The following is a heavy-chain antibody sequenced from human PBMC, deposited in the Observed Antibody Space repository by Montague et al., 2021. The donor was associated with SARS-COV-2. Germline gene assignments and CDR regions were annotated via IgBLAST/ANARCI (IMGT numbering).Heavy chain of an antibody. V-gene: IGHV4-39*01. CDR1: GGSISSSSYY. CDR3: ASFPTSYYYDSKAAPATPDAFDI. CDR2: IYYSGST. J-gene: IGHJ3*02. Sequence: SETLSLTCTVSGGSISSSSYYWGWIRQPPGKGLEWIGSIYYSGSTYYNPSPKSRVTISVDTSKNQFSLKLSSVTAADTAVYYCASFPTSYYYDSKAAPATPDAFDIWGQGTMVTVSS. D-gene: IGHD3-22*01.